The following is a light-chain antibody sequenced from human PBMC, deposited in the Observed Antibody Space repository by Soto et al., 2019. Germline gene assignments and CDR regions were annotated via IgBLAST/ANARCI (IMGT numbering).Light chain of an antibody. CDR1: QSVLHSSNNKNY. V-gene: IGKV4-1*01. J-gene: IGKJ3*01. CDR3: QQYYSIPLT. CDR2: WAS. Sequence: DIVMTQSPDSLAVSLGERATINCKSSQSVLHSSNNKNYLTWYQQKPGQPPKLLIYWASTRESGVPDRFSGSGSWTDFTLTISSLQAEDVAFYYGQQYYSIPLTFGPGTKVDIK.